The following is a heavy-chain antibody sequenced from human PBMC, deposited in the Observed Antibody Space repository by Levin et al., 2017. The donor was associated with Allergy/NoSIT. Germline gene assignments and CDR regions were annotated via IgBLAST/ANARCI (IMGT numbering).Heavy chain of an antibody. Sequence: GGSLRLSCTASGFTFTTYAMTWVRQAPGKGLQWVSGISGSGSTTKYADSVKGRFTISRDNVKNTLYLQMDGLRADDTAVYYCAKGKERSGIATPADKWGQGTRVIVSS. D-gene: IGHD6-13*01. J-gene: IGHJ4*02. CDR3: AKGKERSGIATPADK. V-gene: IGHV3-23*01. CDR1: GFTFTTYA. CDR2: ISGSGSTT.